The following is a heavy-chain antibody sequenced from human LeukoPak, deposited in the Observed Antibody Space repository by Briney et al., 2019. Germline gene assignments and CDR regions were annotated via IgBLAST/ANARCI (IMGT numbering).Heavy chain of an antibody. CDR2: INPNSGGT. J-gene: IGHJ4*02. V-gene: IGHV1-2*02. CDR1: GYTFTGYY. Sequence: ASVKVSCKASGYTFTGYYMHWVRQASGQGLEWMGWINPNSGGTNYAQKFQGRVTMTRDTSISTAYMELSRLRSDDTAVYYCAREYNCSSTSCYPYFDYWGQGTLVTVSS. D-gene: IGHD2-2*01. CDR3: AREYNCSSTSCYPYFDY.